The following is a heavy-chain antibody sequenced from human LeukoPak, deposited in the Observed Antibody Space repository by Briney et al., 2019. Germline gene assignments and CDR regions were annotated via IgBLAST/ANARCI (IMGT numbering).Heavy chain of an antibody. CDR3: ASCRGWYGYYYYGMDV. CDR1: GYSFTSYW. D-gene: IGHD6-19*01. V-gene: IGHV5-51*01. CDR2: IYPGDSDT. Sequence: GESLKISRKGSGYSFTSYWIGWVRQMPGKGLEWMGIIYPGDSDTRYSPSFQGQVTISADKSISTAYLQWSSLKASDTAMYYCASCRGWYGYYYYGMDVWGQGTTVTVSS. J-gene: IGHJ6*02.